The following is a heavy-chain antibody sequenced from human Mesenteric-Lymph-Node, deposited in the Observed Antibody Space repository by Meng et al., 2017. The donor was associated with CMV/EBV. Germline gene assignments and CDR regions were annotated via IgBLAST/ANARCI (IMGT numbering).Heavy chain of an antibody. CDR3: ARSRDNYLFDY. J-gene: IGHJ4*02. D-gene: IGHD5-24*01. CDR1: GYTFTTYA. V-gene: IGHV1-3*04. Sequence: CKASGYTFTTYAMHWVRQAPGQRPEWMGWINTGNGNTKYLQKFQDKVTITRDTSATTSYMELSSLTSEDTAVYYCARSRDNYLFDYWGQGTLVTVSS. CDR2: INTGNGNT.